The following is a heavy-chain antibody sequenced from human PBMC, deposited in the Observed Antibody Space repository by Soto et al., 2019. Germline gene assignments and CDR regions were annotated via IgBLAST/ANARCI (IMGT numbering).Heavy chain of an antibody. J-gene: IGHJ6*02. CDR1: GGSVRSGSYY. D-gene: IGHD2-2*01. CDR3: ARDYCSSTSCPGYFYFGLNV. CDR2: IYYSGST. V-gene: IGHV4-61*01. Sequence: SETLSLTDTVSGGSVRSGSYYCNWIRQPPANGLEWIGYIYYSGSTNYNPSPKSRVTISIDTSKNQFSLKLSSVTAADTAEYYCARDYCSSTSCPGYFYFGLNVWGQGTTVTVSS.